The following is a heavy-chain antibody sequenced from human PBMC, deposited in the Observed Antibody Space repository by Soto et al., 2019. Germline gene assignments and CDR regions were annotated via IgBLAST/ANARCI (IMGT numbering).Heavy chain of an antibody. CDR1: GFTLGDYA. V-gene: IGHV3-49*03. Sequence: SLRLSCTPSGFTLGDYAMSWFRQAPGKGLEWVGFIRSKAYGGTTEYAASVKGRFTISRDDSKSIAYLQMNSLKTEDTAVYSCPSAVRFLEWFRYYYYGMDVWGQGTTVTVSS. CDR3: PSAVRFLEWFRYYYYGMDV. CDR2: IRSKAYGGTT. J-gene: IGHJ6*02. D-gene: IGHD3-3*01.